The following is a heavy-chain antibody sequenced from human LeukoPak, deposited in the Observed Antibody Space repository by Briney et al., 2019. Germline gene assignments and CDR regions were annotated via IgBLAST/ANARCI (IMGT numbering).Heavy chain of an antibody. CDR1: GFTFSSYS. CDR2: ISSSSSYI. J-gene: IGHJ4*02. D-gene: IGHD6-13*01. Sequence: PGGSLRLSCAASGFTFSSYSMNWVRQAPGKGLEWVPSISSSSSYIYYADSVKGRFTISRDNAKNSLYLQMNSLRAEDTAVYYCARATSSSWYEAFDYWGQGTLVTVSS. CDR3: ARATSSSWYEAFDY. V-gene: IGHV3-21*01.